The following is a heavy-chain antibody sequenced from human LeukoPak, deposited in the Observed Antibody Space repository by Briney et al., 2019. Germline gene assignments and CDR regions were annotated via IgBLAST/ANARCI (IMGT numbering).Heavy chain of an antibody. D-gene: IGHD6-13*01. CDR1: GFTFSSYA. CDR2: ISGSGSGT. Sequence: GGSLRLSCAASGFTFSSYAMSWVRQAPGKGLEWVSAISGSGSGTYYADSVKGRFTISRDNSKNTPYLQMNSLRAEDTAVYYCAKQSSSWLSDYWGQGTLVTVSS. CDR3: AKQSSSWLSDY. V-gene: IGHV3-23*01. J-gene: IGHJ4*02.